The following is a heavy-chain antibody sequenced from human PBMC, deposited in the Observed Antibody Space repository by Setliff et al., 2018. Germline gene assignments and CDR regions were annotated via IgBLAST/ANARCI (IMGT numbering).Heavy chain of an antibody. D-gene: IGHD2-2*01. J-gene: IGHJ4*02. CDR3: RLAHCNDTSCEEALDY. V-gene: IGHV4-34*01. CDR2: ISHSGST. CDR1: GGSFNVYF. Sequence: SETLSLTCAVYGGSFNVYFWSWIRQPPGKGLEWIGEISHSGSTNYNPSLKSXXXXSVXXXXXXXXXXXXXXXXXXTXVYXFRLAHCNDTSCEEALDYWSQGTLVTVSS.